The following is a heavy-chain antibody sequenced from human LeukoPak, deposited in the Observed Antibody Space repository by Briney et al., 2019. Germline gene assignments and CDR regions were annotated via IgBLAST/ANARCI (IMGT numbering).Heavy chain of an antibody. CDR2: ILPLPGIA. CDR3: ALPTVVTHDAFDI. Sequence: ASVKVSCKASGGTFSSYPISWVRQAPGQGLEWMGRILPLPGIANYAQRFQGRVTITADRSTSTAYMELNSLRSEDTAVYYCALPTVVTHDAFDIWGQGTMVTVSS. D-gene: IGHD4-23*01. V-gene: IGHV1-69*02. J-gene: IGHJ3*02. CDR1: GGTFSSYP.